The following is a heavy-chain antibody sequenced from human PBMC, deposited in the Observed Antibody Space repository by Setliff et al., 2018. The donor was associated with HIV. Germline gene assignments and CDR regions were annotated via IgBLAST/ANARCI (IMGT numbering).Heavy chain of an antibody. J-gene: IGHJ4*01. CDR3: ARNQGDSSGWYAGDY. D-gene: IGHD6-19*01. CDR2: INPSGDIT. Sequence: ASVKVSCTASGNTFSSHYMHWVRQAPGKGLEWMGLINPSGDITSYAEKFQGRVTMTRDTSTSTVYMDLRNLRSEDTAVYYCARNQGDSSGWYAGDYWGHGTLVTVSS. V-gene: IGHV1-46*01. CDR1: GNTFSSHY.